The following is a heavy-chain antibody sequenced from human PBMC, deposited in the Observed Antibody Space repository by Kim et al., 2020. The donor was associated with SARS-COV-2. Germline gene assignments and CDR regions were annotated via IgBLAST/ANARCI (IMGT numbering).Heavy chain of an antibody. D-gene: IGHD3-22*01. V-gene: IGHV4-59*01. CDR1: GGSISSYY. J-gene: IGHJ6*02. CDR2: IYYSGST. Sequence: SETLSLTCTVSGGSISSYYWSWIRQPPGKGLEWIGYIYYSGSTNYNPSLKSRVTISVDTSKNQFSLKLSSVTAADTAVYYCARDRHNYYDSSGYYYYYGMDVWGQGTTVTVSS. CDR3: ARDRHNYYDSSGYYYYYGMDV.